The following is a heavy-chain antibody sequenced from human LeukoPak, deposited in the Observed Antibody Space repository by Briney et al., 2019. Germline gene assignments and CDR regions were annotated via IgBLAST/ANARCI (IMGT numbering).Heavy chain of an antibody. D-gene: IGHD5-24*01. Sequence: GASETVSCQASGYNFVTYGINWVRQAHGQGLEWMGWINIYTGNIDYAQRLQGRATMTADTSTSTVYMELTSLTADDTAVYYCARVEVANIGDGIDVWGQGTQVTVAS. J-gene: IGHJ3*01. CDR2: INIYTGNI. CDR3: ARVEVANIGDGIDV. CDR1: GYNFVTYG. V-gene: IGHV1-18*01.